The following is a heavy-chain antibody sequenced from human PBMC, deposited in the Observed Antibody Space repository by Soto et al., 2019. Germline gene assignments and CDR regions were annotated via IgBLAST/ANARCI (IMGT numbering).Heavy chain of an antibody. V-gene: IGHV3-30-3*01. D-gene: IGHD4-17*01. CDR2: ISYDVSNK. CDR3: AREVEANGDYVPGMDV. J-gene: IGHJ6*02. Sequence: QVQLVESGGGVVQPGRSLRLSCAASGFTFSSYAMHWVRQAPGKGLEWVAVISYDVSNKYYADSVKGRFTISRDNSKNTLYLQMNSLRAEDTAVYYCAREVEANGDYVPGMDVWGQGTTVTVSS. CDR1: GFTFSSYA.